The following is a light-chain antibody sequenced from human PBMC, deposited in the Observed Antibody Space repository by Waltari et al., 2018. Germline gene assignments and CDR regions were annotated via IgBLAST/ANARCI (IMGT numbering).Light chain of an antibody. Sequence: DVVVTQSPLSLPVTPGEPASIACRSSQSLLHSNGYNYLDWYLQKPGQSPQLLIFLGANRASGGPDRCSGGGSGTDCTLKISRVEAGDVGVYDGKQSLRALGTFGQGTKVEIK. J-gene: IGKJ1*01. V-gene: IGKV2-28*01. CDR3: KQSLRALGT. CDR1: QSLLHSNGYNY. CDR2: LGA.